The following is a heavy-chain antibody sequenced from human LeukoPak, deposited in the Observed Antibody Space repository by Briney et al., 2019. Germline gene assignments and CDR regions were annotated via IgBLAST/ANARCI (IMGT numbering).Heavy chain of an antibody. CDR2: VDPEDGET. Sequence: GASVKVSCKASGYTFTDYYMHWVQQAPGKGLEWMGRVDPEDGETIYAEKFQGRVTITADTSADTAYMELSSLRSEDTAVYYCATGSPRGAFDIWGQGTMVTVSS. CDR3: ATGSPRGAFDI. J-gene: IGHJ3*02. CDR1: GYTFTDYY. D-gene: IGHD3-10*01. V-gene: IGHV1-69-2*01.